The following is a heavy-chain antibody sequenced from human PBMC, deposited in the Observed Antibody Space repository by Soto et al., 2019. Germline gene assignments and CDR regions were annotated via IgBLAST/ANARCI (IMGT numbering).Heavy chain of an antibody. D-gene: IGHD6-19*01. CDR1: GYTFTSYV. Sequence: ASVKVSCKASGYTFTSYVIHWVRQAPGQGLEWMGWINPSYGNTKYSQKFQGRVTITRDASASTAYMELSSLRSEDTAVYYCARDQWRDGEFDYWGQGTLVTVSS. V-gene: IGHV1-3*01. CDR3: ARDQWRDGEFDY. CDR2: INPSYGNT. J-gene: IGHJ4*02.